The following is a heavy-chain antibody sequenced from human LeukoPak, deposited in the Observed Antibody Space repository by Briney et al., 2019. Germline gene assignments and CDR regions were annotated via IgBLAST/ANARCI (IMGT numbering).Heavy chain of an antibody. CDR3: ARVGKNGWDFDH. CDR1: GFTFSSYE. V-gene: IGHV3-7*01. CDR2: IIEGGDLK. J-gene: IGHJ4*02. Sequence: PGGSLRLSCAASGFTFSSYEMNWVRQAPGKGLAWVANIIEGGDLKYYVDSVKGRFTISRDNTKNSLYLQMTSLRADDTALYYCARVGKNGWDFDHWGQGTLVTVSS. D-gene: IGHD6-19*01.